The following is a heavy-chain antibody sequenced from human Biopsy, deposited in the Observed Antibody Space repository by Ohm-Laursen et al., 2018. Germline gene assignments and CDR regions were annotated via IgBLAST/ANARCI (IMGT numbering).Heavy chain of an antibody. D-gene: IGHD2-21*02. Sequence: PGTLSLTCNVSGGDINNYYWSWIRQPAGKGLGWIGRLFTSGTTNYSPSLNNRVTMSVDTSKNQFSLKLSSVTAADTAVYYCVRVSVTAYTLPRWFFDLWGRGTLVTVSS. CDR1: GGDINNYY. J-gene: IGHJ2*01. CDR3: VRVSVTAYTLPRWFFDL. V-gene: IGHV4-4*07. CDR2: LFTSGTT.